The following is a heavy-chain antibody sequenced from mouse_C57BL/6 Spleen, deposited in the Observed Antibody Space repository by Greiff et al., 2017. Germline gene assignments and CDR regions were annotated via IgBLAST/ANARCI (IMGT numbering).Heavy chain of an antibody. CDR3: ARGGATVSPHFGY. CDR1: GFTFSSYG. J-gene: IGHJ2*01. D-gene: IGHD1-1*01. Sequence: EVKLVESGGDLVKPGGSLKLSCAASGFTFSSYGMSWVRQTPDKRLEWVATISSGGSYTYYPDSMKGRIILAKDTAKNTLYLQMSSLKSEDTALYCGARGGATVSPHFGYWGQGTTLTVAS. V-gene: IGHV5-6*01. CDR2: ISSGGSYT.